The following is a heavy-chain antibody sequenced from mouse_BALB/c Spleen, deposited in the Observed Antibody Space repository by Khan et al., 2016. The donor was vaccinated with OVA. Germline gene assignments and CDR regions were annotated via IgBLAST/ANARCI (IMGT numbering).Heavy chain of an antibody. CDR1: GYTFTSFW. CDR3: ARGGYGSPFAY. V-gene: IGHV1S127*01. J-gene: IGHJ3*01. CDR2: IDPSKSAT. Sequence: QVQLQQSGPELVRPGASVMMSCKASGYTFTSFWIHWVKQRPGQGLEWIGMIDPSKSATRLNQKFQDKATLNVDKSSNTAYMQLSRLTSEGSAVYYCARGGYGSPFAYWGQGTLVTVSA. D-gene: IGHD1-1*01.